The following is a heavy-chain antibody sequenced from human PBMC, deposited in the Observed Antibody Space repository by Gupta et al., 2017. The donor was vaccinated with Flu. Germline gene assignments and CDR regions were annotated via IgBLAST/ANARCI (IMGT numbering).Heavy chain of an antibody. D-gene: IGHD6-13*01. V-gene: IGHV4-4*07. J-gene: IGHJ4*02. Sequence: SLNNYYWSWIRQPAGKGLEWIGRIYTSGSTNYNPSLKSRVTMSVDTSKNQFSLKLNSVTAADTAVYYCARGSLKFDYWGQGTLVTVSS. CDR3: ARGSLKFDY. CDR2: IYTSGST. CDR1: SLNNYY.